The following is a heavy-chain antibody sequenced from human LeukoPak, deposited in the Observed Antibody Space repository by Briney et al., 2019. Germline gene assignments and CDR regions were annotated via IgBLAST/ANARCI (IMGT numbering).Heavy chain of an antibody. D-gene: IGHD5-24*01. CDR1: GGSISSYY. CDR2: IYYSGST. J-gene: IGHJ4*02. V-gene: IGHV4-59*01. CDR3: ARAPVEMATYFDY. Sequence: SETLSLTCTVSGGSISSYYWSWIRQPPGKGLEWIGYIYYSGSTNYNPSLKSRVTISVDTSKDQFSLKLSSVTAADTAVYCCARAPVEMATYFDYWGQGTLVTVSS.